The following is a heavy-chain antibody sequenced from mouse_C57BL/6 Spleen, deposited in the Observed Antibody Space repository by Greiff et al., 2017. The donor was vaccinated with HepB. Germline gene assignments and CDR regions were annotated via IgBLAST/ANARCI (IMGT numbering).Heavy chain of an antibody. CDR1: GFTFSDYG. CDR3: ARQKGYDYDWYFDV. D-gene: IGHD2-4*01. J-gene: IGHJ1*03. V-gene: IGHV5-15*04. CDR2: ISNLAYSI. Sequence: EVKLEESGGGLVQPGGSLKLSCAASGFTFSDYGMAWVRQAPRKGPEWVAFISNLAYSIYYADTVTGRFTISRENAKNTLYLEMSSLRSEDTAMYYCARQKGYDYDWYFDVWGTGTTVTVSS.